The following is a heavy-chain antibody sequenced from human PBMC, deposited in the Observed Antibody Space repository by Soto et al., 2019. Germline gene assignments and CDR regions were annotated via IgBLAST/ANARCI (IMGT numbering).Heavy chain of an antibody. V-gene: IGHV3-33*01. CDR2: IWYDGSNR. Sequence: QVQLVESGGGVVQPGRSLRLSCTASGFSVSSYGMHWVRQAPGKGLEWVAVIWYDGSNRNYADSVKGRFTISRDKSKNTLYLQMNCLRDEDTAVYYCSRWFGVEQLSDVFDIWGQGTMVTVSS. CDR1: GFSVSSYG. D-gene: IGHD3-10*01. J-gene: IGHJ3*02. CDR3: SRWFGVEQLSDVFDI.